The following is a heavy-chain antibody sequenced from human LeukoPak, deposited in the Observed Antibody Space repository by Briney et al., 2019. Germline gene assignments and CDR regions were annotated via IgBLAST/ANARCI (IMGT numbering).Heavy chain of an antibody. J-gene: IGHJ4*02. CDR2: IKQDGSEK. V-gene: IGHV3-7*01. D-gene: IGHD3-22*01. CDR1: GFTFSSYG. CDR3: ARDMIVVVITYSFDY. Sequence: PGGSLRLSCAASGFTFSSYGMHWVRQAPGKGLEWVANIKQDGSEKYYVDSVKGRFTISRDNSKNTLYLQMNSLRAEDTAVYYCARDMIVVVITYSFDYWGQGTLVTVSS.